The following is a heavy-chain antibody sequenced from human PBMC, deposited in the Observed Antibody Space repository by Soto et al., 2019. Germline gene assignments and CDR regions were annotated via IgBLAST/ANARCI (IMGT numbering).Heavy chain of an antibody. J-gene: IGHJ4*02. Sequence: GGSLRLSCAASGFTFSSYAMSWVRQAPGKGLEWVSAISGSGGSTYYADSVKGRFTISRDNSKNTLYLQMNSLRAEDTSVYYCAKCLSPDGSSWLDYWGQGTLVTVSS. V-gene: IGHV3-23*01. D-gene: IGHD6-13*01. CDR2: ISGSGGST. CDR1: GFTFSSYA. CDR3: AKCLSPDGSSWLDY.